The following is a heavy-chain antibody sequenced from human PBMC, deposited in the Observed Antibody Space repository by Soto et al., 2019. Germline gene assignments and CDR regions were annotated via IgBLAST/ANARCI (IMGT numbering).Heavy chain of an antibody. D-gene: IGHD3-22*01. CDR2: ISSSGSTI. CDR1: GFSFSDYY. V-gene: IGHV3-11*01. J-gene: IGHJ3*01. Sequence: QVHLVESGGALVKPGGSLRLSCAASGFSFSDYYMSWIRQAPGKVLEWISYISSSGSTIDYADSVKGRFTISRDNAKNSLYLQMNNLRAEDTAVYYCARDGDYYERNGYFLRDAFDVWGQGTMVNVSS. CDR3: ARDGDYYERNGYFLRDAFDV.